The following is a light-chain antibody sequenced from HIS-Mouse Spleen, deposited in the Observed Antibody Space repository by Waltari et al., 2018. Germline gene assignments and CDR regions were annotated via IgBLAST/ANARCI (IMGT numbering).Light chain of an antibody. V-gene: IGKV1-39*01. Sequence: DIQMTQSPSSLSASVGDRVTITCRASQSIRSYLNWYQQKPGKAPKLLIYAASSLQSGVPSRFSGSGYGTDFNLTISSLQPEDFATYYCQKSYSTPFTFGPGTKVDIK. CDR1: QSIRSY. J-gene: IGKJ3*01. CDR3: QKSYSTPFT. CDR2: AAS.